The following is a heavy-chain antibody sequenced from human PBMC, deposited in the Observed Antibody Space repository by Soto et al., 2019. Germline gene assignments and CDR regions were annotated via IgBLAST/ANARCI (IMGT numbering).Heavy chain of an antibody. J-gene: IGHJ4*02. CDR1: GEFFTTYG. Sequence: QVELVQSGAEVKNPGASVTVSCKASGEFFTTYGISWVRQAPGQGLEWMGWISTYSTNTNYAPKFQGRLLLTADTSSTTAHMERRSLRRDDTAVYYCARWAGRVRDYGGPFDYWGQGSLVTVSP. D-gene: IGHD4-17*01. CDR2: ISTYSTNT. CDR3: ARWAGRVRDYGGPFDY. V-gene: IGHV1-18*04.